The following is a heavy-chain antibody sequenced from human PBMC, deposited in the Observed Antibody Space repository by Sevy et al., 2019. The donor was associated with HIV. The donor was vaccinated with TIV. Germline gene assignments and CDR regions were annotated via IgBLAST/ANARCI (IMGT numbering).Heavy chain of an antibody. J-gene: IGHJ5*02. V-gene: IGHV4-34*01. CDR3: ARAPPVVVVPGAPSWFDP. CDR1: GGSFSGYY. Sequence: SETLSLTCAVYGGSFSGYYWNWIRHPPGNALEWIGEINHSGSTNYNPSLKSRVTISVDTSKNQFSLKLNSVTAADTAVYYCARAPPVVVVPGAPSWFDPSGQGTVVTVSS. D-gene: IGHD2-2*01. CDR2: INHSGST.